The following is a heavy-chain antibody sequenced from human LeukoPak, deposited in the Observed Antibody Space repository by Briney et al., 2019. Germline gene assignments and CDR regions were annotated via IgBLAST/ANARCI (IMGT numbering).Heavy chain of an antibody. CDR2: IYYSEST. CDR1: GGSISNYY. Sequence: SDTLSLTCTVSGGSISNYYWSWIRQPPGKGLEWIGYIYYSESTNYNPSLKSRVTISVDTSKNQFSLKLSSVTAADTAVYYCARGANWFDPWGQGTLVTVSS. CDR3: ARGANWFDP. V-gene: IGHV4-59*07. J-gene: IGHJ5*02.